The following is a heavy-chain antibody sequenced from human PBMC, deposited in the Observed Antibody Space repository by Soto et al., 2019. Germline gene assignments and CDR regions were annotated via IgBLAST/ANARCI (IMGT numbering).Heavy chain of an antibody. CDR1: GGFISNSDYF. D-gene: IGHD3-10*01. Sequence: SETLSLTCNVSGGFISNSDYFWSWIRQSPGKGLECIGYSSSSGNTYYNPSLRSRATLSVDRSKNQFSLRLTSVTVEDTAIYYCARGSDVLARGATFFDSWGQGSLVTVSS. CDR3: ARGSDVLARGATFFDS. V-gene: IGHV4-30-4*01. J-gene: IGHJ4*02. CDR2: SSSSGNT.